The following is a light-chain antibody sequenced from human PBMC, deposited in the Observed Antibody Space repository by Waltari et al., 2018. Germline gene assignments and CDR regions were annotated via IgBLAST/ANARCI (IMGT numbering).Light chain of an antibody. CDR2: RDD. CDR1: NIGMKN. V-gene: IGLV3-9*01. Sequence: SYELTQPVSVSVAQGQTAKITCGGDNIGMKNVHWYQHRPAQAPLLVLNRDDNSPPGIPDRFAGSNTGNTATRTISGAQAGDEAAYYCQVWDNSNGVFGGGT. CDR3: QVWDNSNGV. J-gene: IGLJ3*02.